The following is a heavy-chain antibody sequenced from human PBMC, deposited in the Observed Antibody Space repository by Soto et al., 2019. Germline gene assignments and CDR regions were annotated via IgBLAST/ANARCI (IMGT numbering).Heavy chain of an antibody. V-gene: IGHV4-31*03. CDR1: GGSISSGGYY. Sequence: QVQLQESGPRLVQPSQTLSLTCTVSGGSISSGGYYWSWIRQHPGTGLEGIGHISYSGSTYYNTSLKSRVTISVDTSRNQFSLIVNSVTAADKDVYYCARGVLHWGQGTLVTVSS. J-gene: IGHJ4*01. CDR3: ARGVLH. CDR2: ISYSGST.